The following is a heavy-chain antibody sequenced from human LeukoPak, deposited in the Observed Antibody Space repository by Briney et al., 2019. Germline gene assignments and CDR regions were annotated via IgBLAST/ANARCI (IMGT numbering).Heavy chain of an antibody. V-gene: IGHV4-30-4*01. CDR3: ARSTRHFDNTGFDY. CDR2: IYHTGTT. D-gene: IGHD3-9*01. CDR1: GGLISRIEYY. Sequence: SQTLSLTCTVSGGLISRIEYYWGWVRQSPVKGLEWLGHIYHTGTTLYSPHLNNRLTVSVDSSKNQFSLTLNSVTAADTAVYYCARSTRHFDNTGFDYWGQGTLVTVSS. J-gene: IGHJ4*02.